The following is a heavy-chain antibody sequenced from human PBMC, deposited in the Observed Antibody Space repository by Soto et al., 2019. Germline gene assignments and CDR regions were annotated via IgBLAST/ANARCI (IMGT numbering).Heavy chain of an antibody. J-gene: IGHJ4*02. CDR3: AMTKYDSSGYYFGY. Sequence: PVGPLRLSCTASVFTVSSNYMSLVLESPGKGLEWVSVIYSGGSTYYGDSVKGRFSISRDNSKNTLYLQMNSLRAEDTAVYYCAMTKYDSSGYYFGYWGQGTLVTVSS. CDR2: IYSGGST. D-gene: IGHD3-22*01. V-gene: IGHV3-66*01. CDR1: VFTVSSNY.